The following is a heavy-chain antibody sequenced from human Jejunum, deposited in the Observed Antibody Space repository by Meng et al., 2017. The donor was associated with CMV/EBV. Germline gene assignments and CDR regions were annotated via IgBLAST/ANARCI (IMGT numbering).Heavy chain of an antibody. V-gene: IGHV3-74*01. CDR3: ARGLSPEYSYAHDY. J-gene: IGHJ4*02. D-gene: IGHD5-18*01. CDR2: INIDGSII. CDR1: GFTFSNYW. Sequence: EGEVVESGGGLVQPGGSLRLSCAASGFTFSNYWFPWVRQAPGKGLVWVSRINIDGSIINYADSVRGRFTISRDSARNTLYLLMNSLRAEDTAVYYCARGLSPEYSYAHDYWGQGTLVTVSS.